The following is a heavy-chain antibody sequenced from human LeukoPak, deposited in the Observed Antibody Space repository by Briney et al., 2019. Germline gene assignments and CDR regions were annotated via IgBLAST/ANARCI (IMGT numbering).Heavy chain of an antibody. Sequence: ASVKVSCKASGYTFTGYYMHWVRQAPGQGLEWMGWINPNSGGTNYAQKFQGRVTMTRDTSISTAYMELSRLRSDDTAVYYCARSRQHQYDSSGHYEIFNWYFDLWGRGTLVTVSS. CDR1: GYTFTGYY. V-gene: IGHV1-2*02. CDR3: ARSRQHQYDSSGHYEIFNWYFDL. J-gene: IGHJ2*01. CDR2: INPNSGGT. D-gene: IGHD3-22*01.